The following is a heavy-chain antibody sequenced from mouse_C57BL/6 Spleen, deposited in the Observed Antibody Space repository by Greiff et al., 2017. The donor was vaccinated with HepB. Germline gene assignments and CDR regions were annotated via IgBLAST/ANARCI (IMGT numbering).Heavy chain of an antibody. CDR1: GYAFSSSW. CDR3: ARSGIITTVVARYFDV. Sequence: QVQLKESGPELVKPGASVKISCKASGYAFSSSWMNWVKQRPGKGLEWIGRIYPGDGDTNYNGKFKGKATLTADKSSSTAYMQLSSLTSEDSAVYFCARSGIITTVVARYFDVWGTGTTVTVSS. D-gene: IGHD1-1*01. J-gene: IGHJ1*03. V-gene: IGHV1-82*01. CDR2: IYPGDGDT.